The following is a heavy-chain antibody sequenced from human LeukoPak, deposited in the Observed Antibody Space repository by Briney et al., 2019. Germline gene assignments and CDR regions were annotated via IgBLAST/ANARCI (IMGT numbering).Heavy chain of an antibody. CDR2: ISSSGDNT. CDR3: AKVDARSSSWYYEDY. D-gene: IGHD6-13*01. V-gene: IGHV3-23*01. Sequence: GGSLRLSCTASGITVSSNYMSWVSQAPGKGLEWVSAISSSGDNTYYADSVKGRFTISRDNSKNTLYLQMNSLRAEDTAVYFCAKVDARSSSWYYEDYWGQGTLVTVSS. J-gene: IGHJ4*02. CDR1: GITVSSNY.